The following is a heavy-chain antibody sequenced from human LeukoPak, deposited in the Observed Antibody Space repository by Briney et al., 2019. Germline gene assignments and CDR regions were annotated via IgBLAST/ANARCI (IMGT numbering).Heavy chain of an antibody. J-gene: IGHJ4*02. D-gene: IGHD5/OR15-5a*01. Sequence: SVKVSCKASGDTFSTYPFNWVRQAPGHGLEWMGGIIPISGPAKYAQKFQGRVTIVADESTRTVYMDLSSLTSDDTAVYYCARGALYTVRYRLYFDYWGQGTLVSVSS. CDR3: ARGALYTVRYRLYFDY. V-gene: IGHV1-69*13. CDR1: GDTFSTYP. CDR2: IIPISGPA.